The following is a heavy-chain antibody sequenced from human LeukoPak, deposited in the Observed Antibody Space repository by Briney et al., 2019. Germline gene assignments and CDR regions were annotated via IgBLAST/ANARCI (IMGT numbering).Heavy chain of an antibody. CDR1: GGSIDSGDYY. D-gene: IGHD3-22*01. CDR2: IYYSGNT. V-gene: IGHV4-30-4*08. J-gene: IGHJ5*02. Sequence: SETLSLTCTVSGGSIDSGDYYWHWPRQPPGRGLEWLGYIYYSGNTYYNPSHRTRFTISVDTSKNQFSLKLSSVTAADTAVYYCARRGKWLQLFDPWGQGTLVTVSS. CDR3: ARRGKWLQLFDP.